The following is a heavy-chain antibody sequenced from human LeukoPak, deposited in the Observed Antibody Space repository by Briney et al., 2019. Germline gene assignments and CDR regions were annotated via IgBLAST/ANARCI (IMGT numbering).Heavy chain of an antibody. J-gene: IGHJ5*02. CDR2: INPNSGAT. D-gene: IGHD1-1*01. CDR3: ARCRYELFCNWFAP. CDR1: GYTFTDYN. V-gene: IGHV1-2*02. Sequence: ASVKVSCKASGYTFTDYNMHWVRQAPGQGLEWMGWINPNSGATYCAQEFQGRVTMTRDTSTSTVYMEVSSLRSEDTAVYYCARCRYELFCNWFAPWGQGTLVTVSS.